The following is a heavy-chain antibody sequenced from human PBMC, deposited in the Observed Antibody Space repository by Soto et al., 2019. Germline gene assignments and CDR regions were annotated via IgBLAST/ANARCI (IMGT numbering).Heavy chain of an antibody. CDR3: ARDNGYYDL. V-gene: IGHV1-18*04. CDR2: ISTYSGNT. Sequence: ASVKVSCKTSGYTFSSYSINWVRQAPGQGLEWMAWISTYSGNTHYAERVQGRVTVTLDKSARTAFMEMRGLTSDDTAVYFCARDNGYYDLLGQGTLVTVSS. J-gene: IGHJ4*02. CDR1: GYTFSSYS.